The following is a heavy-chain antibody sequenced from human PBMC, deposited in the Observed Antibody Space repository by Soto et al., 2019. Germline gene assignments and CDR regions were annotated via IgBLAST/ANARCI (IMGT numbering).Heavy chain of an antibody. Sequence: QVQLVQSGAEVKKPGASVKVSCKASGYTFTTHGISWVRQAPGQGLEWMGWVSGDNGNTNYAQSLQGRVTMTTDTATNTAYMALRSPRSDDTAVYSGARDLGYCRSGTCSREWFDPWGQGTLVTVSS. CDR2: VSGDNGNT. D-gene: IGHD2-15*01. CDR3: ARDLGYCRSGTCSREWFDP. V-gene: IGHV1-18*01. CDR1: GYTFTTHG. J-gene: IGHJ5*02.